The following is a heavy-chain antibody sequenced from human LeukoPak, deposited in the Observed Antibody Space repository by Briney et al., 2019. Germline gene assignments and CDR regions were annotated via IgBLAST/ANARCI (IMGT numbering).Heavy chain of an antibody. CDR3: ARDFAGTTVY. J-gene: IGHJ4*02. CDR2: INHSGST. D-gene: IGHD1-1*01. CDR1: GGSFSGYY. V-gene: IGHV4-34*01. Sequence: SETLSLTCAVYGGSFSGYYWSWIRQPPGEGLEWIGEINHSGSTNYNPSLKSRVTISVDTSKNQFSLKLSSVTAADTAVYYCARDFAGTTVYWGQGTLVTVSS.